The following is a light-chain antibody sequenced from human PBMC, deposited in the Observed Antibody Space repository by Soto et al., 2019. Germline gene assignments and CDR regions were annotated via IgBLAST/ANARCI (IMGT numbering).Light chain of an antibody. J-gene: IGKJ1*01. CDR2: GAS. Sequence: IVMTQSPATLSVSPGERATLSCRASQSVSSNLAWYQQKPGQAPRLLIYGASTRATGIPARFSGSGSGTEFTLTISSLQSEDFAVYHCQQYDNWWTFGQGTKWIS. CDR1: QSVSSN. V-gene: IGKV3-15*01. CDR3: QQYDNWWT.